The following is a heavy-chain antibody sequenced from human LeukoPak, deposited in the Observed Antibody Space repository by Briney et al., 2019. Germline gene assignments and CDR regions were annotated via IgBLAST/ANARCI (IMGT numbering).Heavy chain of an antibody. CDR3: TIDGYSGYHWLY. D-gene: IGHD5-12*01. Sequence: PGGSLGLSCAASGFTVSDSYMSWVRQAPGKGLEWVSVIYSGGSTYYADSVRGRFTISRDSSENTLHLQMNNLRAEDTAVYYCTIDGYSGYHWLYRGQGTLVTVSS. CDR2: IYSGGST. V-gene: IGHV3-53*01. CDR1: GFTVSDSY. J-gene: IGHJ4*02.